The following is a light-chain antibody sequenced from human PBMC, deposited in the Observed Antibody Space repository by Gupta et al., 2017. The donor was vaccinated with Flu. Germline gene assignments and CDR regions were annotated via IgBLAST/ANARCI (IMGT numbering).Light chain of an antibody. Sequence: PVLSQPRSVAGSLGKSVAIPCTGTSSDVGAYNYVSWYQQHPGKAPKLIIYDVNNRPTGVPDRFSGSKSGNTAFLTISGLQAEDEADYYCFSYAGSNTYAFGIGTKVTVL. J-gene: IGLJ1*01. CDR3: FSYAGSNTYA. CDR2: DVN. V-gene: IGLV2-11*01. CDR1: SSDVGAYNY.